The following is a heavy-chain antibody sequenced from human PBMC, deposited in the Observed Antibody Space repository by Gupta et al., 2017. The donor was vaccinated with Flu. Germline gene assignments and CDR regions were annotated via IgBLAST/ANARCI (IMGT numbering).Heavy chain of an antibody. D-gene: IGHD6-13*01. Sequence: EVQRVESGGGLVKPGGSLRLPWPASGFTFSSYSMHWVRQAPGKGLEWVSSISSSSSYIYYADSVKGRFTISRDNAKNSLYLQMNSLRAEDTAVYYCARGDIAAADHLSWGQGTLVTVSS. CDR3: ARGDIAAADHLS. CDR1: GFTFSSYS. CDR2: ISSSSSYI. V-gene: IGHV3-21*01. J-gene: IGHJ4*02.